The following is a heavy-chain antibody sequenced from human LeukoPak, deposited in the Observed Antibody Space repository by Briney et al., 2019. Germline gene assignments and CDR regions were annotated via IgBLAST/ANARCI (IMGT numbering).Heavy chain of an antibody. CDR1: GGSISSYY. CDR3: ARDQAGRGIAVADDAFDI. D-gene: IGHD6-19*01. CDR2: IYYSGST. V-gene: IGHV4-59*12. Sequence: SETLSLTCTVSGGSISSYYWSWIRQPPGKGLEWIGYIYYSGSTNYNPSLKSRVTISVDTSKNQFSLKLSSVTAADTAVYYCARDQAGRGIAVADDAFDIWGQGTMVTVSS. J-gene: IGHJ3*02.